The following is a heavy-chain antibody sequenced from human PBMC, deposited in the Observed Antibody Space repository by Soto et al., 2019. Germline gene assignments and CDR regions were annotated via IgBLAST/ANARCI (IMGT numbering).Heavy chain of an antibody. CDR2: IYYSGST. CDR3: AGLTTVGWGCYYGMEV. D-gene: IGHD4-4*01. V-gene: IGHV4-39*01. CDR1: GVSISSSSYY. J-gene: IGHJ6*01. Sequence: SETLSLTCTVSGVSISSSSYYWGWMRQPPGKGLEWIGSIYYSGSTYYNPSLKSRVTISVDTSKNQFSLKLSSVTAADTAVYYCAGLTTVGWGCYYGMEVWGQGTTVSVSS.